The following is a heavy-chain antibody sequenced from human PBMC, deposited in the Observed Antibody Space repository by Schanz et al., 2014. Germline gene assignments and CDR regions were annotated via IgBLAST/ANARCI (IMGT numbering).Heavy chain of an antibody. D-gene: IGHD6-19*01. J-gene: IGHJ6*02. CDR1: EFSFSSFG. V-gene: IGHV3-48*02. CDR3: ASVMMVAGDHRDGRDV. CDR2: ISSSSSTI. Sequence: VQLLQSGGALVQPGGSLRLSCAASEFSFSSFGMNWVRQAPGKGLEWVSYISSSSSTIYYADSVKGRFTISRDNAKNSLYLQMNSLRDGDTAVYYCASVMMVAGDHRDGRDVWGQGTTVIVSS.